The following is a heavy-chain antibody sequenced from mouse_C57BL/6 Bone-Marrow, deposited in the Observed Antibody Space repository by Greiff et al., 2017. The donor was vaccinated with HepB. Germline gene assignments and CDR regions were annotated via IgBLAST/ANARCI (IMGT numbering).Heavy chain of an antibody. J-gene: IGHJ4*01. D-gene: IGHD1-1*01. CDR3: AKKDYYYGSSPHYYAMDY. CDR2: IWRGGST. Sequence: VQLQQSGPGLVQPSQSLSITCTVSGFSLTSYGVHWVRQSPGKGLEWLGVIWRGGSTDYNAAFMSRLSITKDNSKSQVFFKMNSLQADDTAIYYCAKKDYYYGSSPHYYAMDYWGQGTSVTVSS. CDR1: GFSLTSYG. V-gene: IGHV2-5*01.